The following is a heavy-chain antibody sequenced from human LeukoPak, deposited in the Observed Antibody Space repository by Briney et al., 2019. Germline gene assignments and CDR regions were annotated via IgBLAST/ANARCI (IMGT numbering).Heavy chain of an antibody. CDR3: ANDYYDSSGYYNWFDP. CDR1: GFTFSSYW. CDR2: ISGSGGST. J-gene: IGHJ5*02. V-gene: IGHV3-23*01. Sequence: TGGSLRLSCAASGFTFSSYWMSWVRQAPGKGLEWVSAISGSGGSTNYAGSVKGRFTISRDNSKNTLYLQMNSLRAEDTAVYYCANDYYDSSGYYNWFDPWGQGTLVTVSS. D-gene: IGHD3-22*01.